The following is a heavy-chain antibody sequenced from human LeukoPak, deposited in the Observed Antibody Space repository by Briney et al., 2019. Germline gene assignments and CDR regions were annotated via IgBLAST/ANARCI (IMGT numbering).Heavy chain of an antibody. J-gene: IGHJ4*02. CDR1: GGSISSYY. CDR3: ARDVSSWGYYFDY. D-gene: IGHD3-16*01. V-gene: IGHV4-59*01. CDR2: IYYSGST. Sequence: SETLSLTCTVSGGSISSYYWSWIRQPPGKGLEWIGYIYYSGSTNYSPSLKSRVTISVDTSKNEFSLKLSSVTAADTAVYYCARDVSSWGYYFDYWGQGTLVTVSS.